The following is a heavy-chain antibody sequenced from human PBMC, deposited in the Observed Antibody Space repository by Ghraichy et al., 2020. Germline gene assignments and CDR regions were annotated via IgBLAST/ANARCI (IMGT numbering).Heavy chain of an antibody. CDR1: GFTFSSYG. CDR2: IWYDGSNK. V-gene: IGHV3-33*01. J-gene: IGHJ6*02. D-gene: IGHD3-22*01. CDR3: ARVYDSSGYYIPYYYYYYGMDV. Sequence: GGSLRLSCAASGFTFSSYGMHWVRQAPGKGLEWVAVIWYDGSNKYYADSVKGRFTTSRDNSKNTLYLQMNSLRAEDTAVYYCARVYDSSGYYIPYYYYYYGMDVWGQGTTVTVSS.